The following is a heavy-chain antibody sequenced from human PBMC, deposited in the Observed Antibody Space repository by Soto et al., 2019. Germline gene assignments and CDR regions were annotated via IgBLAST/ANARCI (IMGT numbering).Heavy chain of an antibody. CDR1: GFSLRTYA. CDR2: TSGSDDRT. J-gene: IGHJ4*02. CDR3: VKPRQGGGIDMVFDY. Sequence: EVQLLESGGGLVQPGGSLRLSCAVSGFSLRTYAMSWVRQAPGKGLEWVSSTSGSDDRTFYVDSVKGRFTISRDNSRNTLYLQMNSLRAEDTALYYCVKPRQGGGIDMVFDYWGQGTLVTVSS. V-gene: IGHV3-23*01. D-gene: IGHD3-10*01.